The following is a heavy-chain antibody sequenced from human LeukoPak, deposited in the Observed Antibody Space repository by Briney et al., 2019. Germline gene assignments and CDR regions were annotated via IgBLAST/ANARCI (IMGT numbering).Heavy chain of an antibody. J-gene: IGHJ6*03. CDR1: GFTFSRYA. V-gene: IGHV3-23*01. D-gene: IGHD3-3*01. Sequence: PGGSLRLSCAASGFTFSRYAMSWVRQAPGKGLEWVSAISGSGGSTYYADSVKGRFTISRDNSKNTLYLQMNSLRAEDTAVYYCAKALNYDFWSGDMDVWGKGTTVTVSS. CDR3: AKALNYDFWSGDMDV. CDR2: ISGSGGST.